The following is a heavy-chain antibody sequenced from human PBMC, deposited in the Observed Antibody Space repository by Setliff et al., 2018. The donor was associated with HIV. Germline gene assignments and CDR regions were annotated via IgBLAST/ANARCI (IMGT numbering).Heavy chain of an antibody. J-gene: IGHJ4*02. Sequence: TSETLSLTCSVSGGSMSGYYWNWIRQPAGKGLEWIGRIYSSGSTSHNPSLKSRVTMSVDTSKNQFSLSLSSVTAADTAVYFCARDPGYTSGSTFHFDYWGQGTLVTVSS. V-gene: IGHV4-4*07. CDR2: IYSSGST. CDR3: ARDPGYTSGSTFHFDY. CDR1: GGSMSGYY. D-gene: IGHD5-18*01.